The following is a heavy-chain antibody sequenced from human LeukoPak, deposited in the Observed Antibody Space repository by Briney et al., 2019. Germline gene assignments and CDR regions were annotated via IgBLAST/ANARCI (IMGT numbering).Heavy chain of an antibody. CDR2: SYYSGST. CDR3: ARATGVLWFGEYYGMDV. V-gene: IGHV4-59*01. CDR1: GGSISSYY. J-gene: IGHJ6*02. D-gene: IGHD3-10*01. Sequence: SETLSLTCTVSGGSISSYYWSWIRQPPGKGLEWIGYSYYSGSTYYNPSLKSRVTISVDTSKNQFSLKLSSVTAADTAVYYCARATGVLWFGEYYGMDVWGQGTTVTVSS.